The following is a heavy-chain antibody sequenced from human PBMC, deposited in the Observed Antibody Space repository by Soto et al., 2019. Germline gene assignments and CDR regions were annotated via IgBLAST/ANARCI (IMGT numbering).Heavy chain of an antibody. CDR2: ISAYNGNT. CDR3: ARDPGYCSSTSCYPDWFDT. CDR1: GYTFTSYG. J-gene: IGHJ5*02. Sequence: ASVKVSCKASGYTFTSYGISWVRQAPGRGLEWMGWISAYNGNTNYAQKLQGRVTMTTDTSTSTAYMELRSLRSDDTAVYYCARDPGYCSSTSCYPDWFDTWGQGTLVTVSS. V-gene: IGHV1-18*04. D-gene: IGHD2-2*01.